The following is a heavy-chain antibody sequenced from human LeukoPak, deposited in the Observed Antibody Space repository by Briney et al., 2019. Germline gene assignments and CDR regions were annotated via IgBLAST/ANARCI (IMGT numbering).Heavy chain of an antibody. V-gene: IGHV4-59*12. CDR3: ARLKWDDVGELFSYYYNMDV. J-gene: IGHJ6*03. CDR2: ICYSGST. D-gene: IGHD1-1*01. CDR1: GGSIITYH. Sequence: PSETLSLTCTVSGGSIITYHWSWIRQPPGQGLVWFGTICYSGSTNSHPSLKSRVTLSVDTSNNQSSLKLNSVTAADTAVYYCARLKWDDVGELFSYYYNMDVWGNGTTVTVSS.